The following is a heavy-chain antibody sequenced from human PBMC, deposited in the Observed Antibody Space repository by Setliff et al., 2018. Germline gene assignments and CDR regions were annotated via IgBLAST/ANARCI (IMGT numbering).Heavy chain of an antibody. CDR2: IYYSGST. D-gene: IGHD3-22*01. CDR1: GGSISSSSYY. V-gene: IGHV4-39*01. Sequence: SETLSLTCTVSGGSISSSSYYWGWIRQPPGKGLEWIGSIYYSGSTYYNPSLKSRITISVDTSKNQFSLKLSSVTAADTAVYYCARTNYYDSSTYFNWFDPWGQGTLVTVSS. CDR3: ARTNYYDSSTYFNWFDP. J-gene: IGHJ5*02.